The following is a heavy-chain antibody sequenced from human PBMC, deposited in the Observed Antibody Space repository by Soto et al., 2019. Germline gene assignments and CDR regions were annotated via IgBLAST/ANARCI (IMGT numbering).Heavy chain of an antibody. CDR3: ARQIRYTYGYFPRYIDQ. D-gene: IGHD5-18*01. CDR2: IYYSGNT. CDR1: GASISSDNYY. Sequence: SQMRSVTRSVCGASISSDNYYWGWIRQTPVKGLEWIGSIYYSGNTYYNPSLKSRLTISVDTSKRQFSLTLSSVTAADSAMYFCARQIRYTYGYFPRYIDQWGQGTRVTVSS. V-gene: IGHV4-39*01. J-gene: IGHJ4*02.